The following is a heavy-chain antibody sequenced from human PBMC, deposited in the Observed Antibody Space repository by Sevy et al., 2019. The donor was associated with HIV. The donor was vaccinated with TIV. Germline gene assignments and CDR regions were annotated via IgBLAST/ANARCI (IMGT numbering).Heavy chain of an antibody. V-gene: IGHV1-2*02. CDR1: GYIFTDYY. CDR2: INSDSGVT. Sequence: ASVKVSCKASGYIFTDYYIHWVRQAPGQGLEWMAWINSDSGVTNYAKRFQGEVTVTRDTSLSTAYLELSRLKPNDTAIYYCARLTTQPTSDLYGMDVWGQGTRVTVSS. CDR3: ARLTTQPTSDLYGMDV. J-gene: IGHJ6*02. D-gene: IGHD4-4*01.